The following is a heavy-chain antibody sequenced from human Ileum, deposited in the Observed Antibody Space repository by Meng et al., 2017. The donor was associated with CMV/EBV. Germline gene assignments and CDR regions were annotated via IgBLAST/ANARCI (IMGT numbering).Heavy chain of an antibody. CDR2: SSAYNGNT. J-gene: IGHJ4*02. Sequence: KVPCKASGYSFASSGISWVRQAPGQGLEWMGWSSAYNGNTNYAQNLQGRVTMTTDTSTTTAYMELRSLRSDDTAVYYCARDDGSTIDYWGQGTLVTVSS. CDR1: GYSFASSG. D-gene: IGHD1-1*01. CDR3: ARDDGSTIDY. V-gene: IGHV1-18*01.